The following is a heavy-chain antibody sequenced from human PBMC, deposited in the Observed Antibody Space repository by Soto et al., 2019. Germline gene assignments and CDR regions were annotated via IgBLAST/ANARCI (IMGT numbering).Heavy chain of an antibody. CDR2: MNPNSGNT. J-gene: IGHJ6*03. Sequence: ASVKVSCKASGYTFTSYDINWVRQATGQGLEWMGWMNPNSGNTGYAQKFQGRVTMTRNTSISTAYMELSSLRPEDTAVYYCARGPQYCSCFFFNDTATTESYSHSYYMAVWGKVTTVT. V-gene: IGHV1-8*01. CDR3: ARGPQYCSCFFFNDTATTESYSHSYYMAV. D-gene: IGHD2-15*01. CDR1: GYTFTSYD.